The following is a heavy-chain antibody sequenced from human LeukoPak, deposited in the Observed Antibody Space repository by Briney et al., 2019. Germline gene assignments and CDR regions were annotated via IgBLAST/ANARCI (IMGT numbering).Heavy chain of an antibody. V-gene: IGHV3-7*01. CDR3: ARVLIPGIAAADPYFDY. J-gene: IGHJ4*02. CDR1: GFTFSSYW. D-gene: IGHD6-13*01. Sequence: PGGSLRLSCAASGFTFSSYWMSWVRQAPGKGLEWVANIKQDGSEKYYVDSVKGRFTISRDNAKNSLYLQMNSLRAEDTAVYYCARVLIPGIAAADPYFDYWGQGTLVTVSS. CDR2: IKQDGSEK.